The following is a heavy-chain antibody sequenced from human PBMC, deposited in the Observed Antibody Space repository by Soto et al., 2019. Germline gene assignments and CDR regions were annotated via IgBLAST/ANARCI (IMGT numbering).Heavy chain of an antibody. CDR2: ISAYNGNT. CDR3: ARVKGSGYHNWFDP. CDR1: RYTFISYD. V-gene: IGHV1-18*01. D-gene: IGHD3-22*01. J-gene: IGHJ5*02. Sequence: GASVKVSCKASRYTFISYDINWVRQATGQGLEWMGWISAYNGNTNYAQKLQGRVTMTTDTSTSTAYMELRSLRSDDTAVYYCARVKGSGYHNWFDPWGQGTLVTGSS.